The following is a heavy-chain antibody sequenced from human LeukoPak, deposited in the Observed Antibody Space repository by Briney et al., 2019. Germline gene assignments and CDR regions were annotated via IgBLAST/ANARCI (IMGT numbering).Heavy chain of an antibody. Sequence: PGRSLRLSCAASGFTFSSYGMHWVRQAPGKGLEWVAVISYDGSNKYYADSVKGRFTISRDNSKNTLYLQMNSLRAEDTAVYYCAKDLGLYYYGSGSYADYWGQGTLVTVSS. CDR3: AKDLGLYYYGSGSYADY. D-gene: IGHD3-10*01. J-gene: IGHJ4*02. CDR2: ISYDGSNK. V-gene: IGHV3-30*18. CDR1: GFTFSSYG.